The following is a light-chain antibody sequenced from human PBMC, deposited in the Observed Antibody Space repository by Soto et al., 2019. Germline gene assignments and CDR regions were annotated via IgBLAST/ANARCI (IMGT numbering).Light chain of an antibody. Sequence: DIQMTQSPSTLSASVGDRVTITCRASQSISPWLAWYQQKPGKAPKLLIFDASNLESGVPSRFSGSGSGTEFPLTISSLQPDDFATYYCLQYHTYRTFGQGTKVEVK. CDR2: DAS. J-gene: IGKJ1*01. V-gene: IGKV1-5*01. CDR3: LQYHTYRT. CDR1: QSISPW.